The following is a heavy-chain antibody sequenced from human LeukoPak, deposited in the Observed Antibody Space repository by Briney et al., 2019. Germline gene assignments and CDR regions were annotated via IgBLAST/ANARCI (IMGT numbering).Heavy chain of an antibody. D-gene: IGHD2/OR15-2a*01. V-gene: IGHV3-11*01. CDR1: GFIFSDYY. CDR2: ISNSGSTI. J-gene: IGHJ4*02. Sequence: PGGSLRLSCAASGFIFSDYYMSWIRQAPGKGLEWISYISNSGSTIYYADSVKGRFTLSRDNAKNSLYLQMNSLRAEDTAVYYCAREVRLLSYWGQGTLVTVSS. CDR3: AREVRLLSY.